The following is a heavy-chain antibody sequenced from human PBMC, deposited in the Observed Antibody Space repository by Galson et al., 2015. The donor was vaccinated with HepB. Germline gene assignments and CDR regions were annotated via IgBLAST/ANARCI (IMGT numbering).Heavy chain of an antibody. CDR2: ISYDGSNK. Sequence: SLRLSCAASGFTFSSYAMHWVRQAPGKGLEWVAVISYDGSNKYYADSVKGRFTISRDNSKNTQYLQMNSLRAEDTAVYYCARDRWVYGYCSSTSCYPGDYWGQGTLVTVSS. CDR3: ARDRWVYGYCSSTSCYPGDY. V-gene: IGHV3-30-3*01. CDR1: GFTFSSYA. J-gene: IGHJ4*02. D-gene: IGHD2-2*01.